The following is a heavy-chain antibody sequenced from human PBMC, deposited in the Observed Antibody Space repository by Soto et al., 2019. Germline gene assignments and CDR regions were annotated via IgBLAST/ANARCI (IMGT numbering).Heavy chain of an antibody. CDR1: GYTFSTSG. CDR2: IRPDNGNT. Sequence: GASVKVSCKASGYTFSTSGISWVRQAPGQGLEWVGWIRPDNGNTKSAQRLQGRVTLTTDTSASTAYMELRSLTSDDTAMYYCERDTESNRYNDWGQGTLVTVSS. V-gene: IGHV1-18*01. D-gene: IGHD1-20*01. CDR3: ERDTESNRYND. J-gene: IGHJ1*01.